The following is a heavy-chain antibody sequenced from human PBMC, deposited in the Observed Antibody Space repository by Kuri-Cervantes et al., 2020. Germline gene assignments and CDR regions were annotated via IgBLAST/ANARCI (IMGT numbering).Heavy chain of an antibody. J-gene: IGHJ6*02. CDR2: INPNSGVT. Sequence: ASVKVSCKASGYTFTGYYMHWVRQAPGQGLEWMGWINPNSGVTNYAQKFQGRVTMTRDTSISTAYMELSRLRSDDTAVYYCARDLNYYGSGSYYDYYYYYGMDVWGQGTTVTVSS. D-gene: IGHD3-10*01. V-gene: IGHV1-2*02. CDR3: ARDLNYYGSGSYYDYYYYYGMDV. CDR1: GYTFTGYY.